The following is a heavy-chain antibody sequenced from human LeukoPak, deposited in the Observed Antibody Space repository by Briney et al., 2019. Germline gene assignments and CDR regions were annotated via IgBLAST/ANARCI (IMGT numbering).Heavy chain of an antibody. D-gene: IGHD3-22*01. CDR1: GVTLSNYG. CDR2: ISDSGGRT. Sequence: GGSLSLSCAVSGVTLSNYGMSWVRQAPGKGVEWVAGISDSGGRTNYADSVKGRFTISRDNPKNTLYLQMNSLRAEDTAVYFCAKRGVVIRVILVGFHKEAYYFDSWGQGALVTVSS. V-gene: IGHV3-23*01. J-gene: IGHJ4*02. CDR3: AKRGVVIRVILVGFHKEAYYFDS.